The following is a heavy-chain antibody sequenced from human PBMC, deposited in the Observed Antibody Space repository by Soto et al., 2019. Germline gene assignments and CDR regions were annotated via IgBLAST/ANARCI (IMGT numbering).Heavy chain of an antibody. CDR2: IIPIFGTA. CDR3: ARDVGGSYYYYYYGMDV. V-gene: IGHV1-69*06. CDR1: GGTFSSYA. D-gene: IGHD1-26*01. Sequence: VASVKVSCKASGGTFSSYAISWVRQAPGRGLEWMGGIIPIFGTANYAQKFQGRVTITADKSTSTAYMELSSLRSEDTAVYYCARDVGGSYYYYYYGMDVWGQGTTVTVSS. J-gene: IGHJ6*02.